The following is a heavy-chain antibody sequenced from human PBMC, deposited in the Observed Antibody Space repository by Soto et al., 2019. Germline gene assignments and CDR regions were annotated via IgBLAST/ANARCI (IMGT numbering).Heavy chain of an antibody. J-gene: IGHJ4*02. CDR2: IYWDDDK. Sequence: QITLKESAPTRVKPTQTLTLTCTFSGFSLTSRPMGVGWIRQPPGKALEWLAFIYWDDDKRYSPFLRSRLTITKDTSGNQVVLTLTNMDPVDTATYYCAHRLSGYNWNGGYFDYWGQGALVTVSS. D-gene: IGHD1-1*01. CDR1: GFSLTSRPMG. CDR3: AHRLSGYNWNGGYFDY. V-gene: IGHV2-5*02.